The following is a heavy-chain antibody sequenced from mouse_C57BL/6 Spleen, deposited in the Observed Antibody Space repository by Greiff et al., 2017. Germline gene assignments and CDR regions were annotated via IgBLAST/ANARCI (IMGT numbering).Heavy chain of an antibody. CDR1: GYTFTNYW. J-gene: IGHJ2*01. D-gene: IGHD2-2*01. V-gene: IGHV1-63*01. Sequence: QVQLKQSGAELVRPGTSVKMSCKASGYTFTNYWIGWAKQRPGHGLEWIGDIYPGGGYTNYNEKFKGKATLTADKSSSTAYMQFSSLTSEDSAIYYCARGEGYDEYYFDYWGQGTTRTVSS. CDR2: IYPGGGYT. CDR3: ARGEGYDEYYFDY.